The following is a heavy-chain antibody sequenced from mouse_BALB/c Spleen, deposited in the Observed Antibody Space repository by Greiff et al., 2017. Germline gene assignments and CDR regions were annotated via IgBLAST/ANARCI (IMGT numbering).Heavy chain of an antibody. CDR1: GFTFSSYT. CDR3: TRHLYNCYAMDY. CDR2: ISNGGGST. V-gene: IGHV5-12-2*01. Sequence: EVKLMESGGGLVQPGGSLKLSCAASGFTFSSYTMSWVRQTPEKSLEWVAYISNGGGSTYYPDTVKGRFTISRDNAKNTLYLQMSSLKSEDTAMYYCTRHLYNCYAMDYWGQGTAVTVSS. J-gene: IGHJ4*01.